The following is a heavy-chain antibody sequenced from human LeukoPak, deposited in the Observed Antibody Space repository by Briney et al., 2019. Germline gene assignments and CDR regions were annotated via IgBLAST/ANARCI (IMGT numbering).Heavy chain of an antibody. CDR1: GGSISSYY. V-gene: IGHV4-4*07. J-gene: IGHJ4*02. CDR2: IYTSGST. Sequence: PSETLSLTCTVSGGSISSYYWSWIRQPAGKGLEWTGRIYTSGSTNYNPSLKSRVTMSVDTSKNQFSLKLSSVTAADTAVYYCARADHILTDNESSDYWGQGTLVTVSS. D-gene: IGHD3-9*01. CDR3: ARADHILTDNESSDY.